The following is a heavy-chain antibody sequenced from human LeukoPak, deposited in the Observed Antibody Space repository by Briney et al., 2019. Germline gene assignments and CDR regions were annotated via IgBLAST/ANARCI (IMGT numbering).Heavy chain of an antibody. D-gene: IGHD5-12*01. CDR2: LRGSSTYI. CDR3: ARDPSGTHSDYDWGFDY. V-gene: IGHV3-21*01. J-gene: IGHJ4*02. Sequence: GGSLRLLCAASGFIFRSQDTHWGPHAPGKGRELVSTLRGSSTYIYYADSVKGRFTISRDNAKNSVYLQMNRLRAEDTAVYYCARDPSGTHSDYDWGFDYWGQGILVIVSS. CDR1: GFIFRSQD.